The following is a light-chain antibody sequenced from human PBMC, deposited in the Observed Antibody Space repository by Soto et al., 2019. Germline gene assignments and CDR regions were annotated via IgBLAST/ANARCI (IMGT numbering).Light chain of an antibody. Sequence: EIVLTQSPATLSLSPGDRATLSCRASQSVTTCLAWYQQRPGQSPRLLIYDTSNRATGIPARFTGSGSVTNFTLTISGLEPEDFAVYFCQQRDRWPPVYTFGQGTKVEIK. V-gene: IGKV3-11*01. CDR1: QSVTTC. CDR3: QQRDRWPPVYT. CDR2: DTS. J-gene: IGKJ2*01.